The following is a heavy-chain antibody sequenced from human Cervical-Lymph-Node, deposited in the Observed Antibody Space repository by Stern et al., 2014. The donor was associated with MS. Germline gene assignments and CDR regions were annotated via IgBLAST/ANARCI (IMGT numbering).Heavy chain of an antibody. CDR2: ISYDGSNE. J-gene: IGHJ6*02. D-gene: IGHD3-10*01. CDR1: GFAFSTYA. V-gene: IGHV3-30*01. CDR3: ARGHYYASGGESAIPNMDV. Sequence: QVQLVQSGGGVVKPGGSLRLSCAASGFAFSTYAMHWVRQAPGKGLDWVAVISYDGSNEYYPVSGKRRFTITRDNSKSTLYLQLNSLRAEDTAMYYCARGHYYASGGESAIPNMDVWCQGTTVTVSS.